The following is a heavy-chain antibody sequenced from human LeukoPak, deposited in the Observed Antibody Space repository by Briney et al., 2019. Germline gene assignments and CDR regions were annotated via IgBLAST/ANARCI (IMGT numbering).Heavy chain of an antibody. CDR3: ARDVRRSTVTTGWFDP. CDR2: IYYSGST. D-gene: IGHD4-17*01. Sequence: SETLSLTCTVSGGPISSYYWSWIRQPPGKGLEWIGYIYYSGSTNYNPSLKSRVTISVVTSKNQFSMKLSSVTAADTAVYYCARDVRRSTVTTGWFDPWGQGTLVTVSS. CDR1: GGPISSYY. V-gene: IGHV4-59*01. J-gene: IGHJ5*02.